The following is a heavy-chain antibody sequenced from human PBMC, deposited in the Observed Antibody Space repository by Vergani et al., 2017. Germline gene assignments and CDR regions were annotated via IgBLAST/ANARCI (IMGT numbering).Heavy chain of an antibody. Sequence: EVQLLESGGGLVQPGGSLRLSCAGSGFTLSNYAMSWVRQGPGKGLEWVSGISGTGDRTNYVDSVKGRFIISRDNSKNTLYLEMNALRAEDTAVYYCARDFLTRVTTLDYYYMGVWGKGTTVTVSS. CDR2: ISGTGDRT. CDR1: GFTLSNYA. J-gene: IGHJ6*03. D-gene: IGHD1-1*01. V-gene: IGHV3-23*01. CDR3: ARDFLTRVTTLDYYYMGV.